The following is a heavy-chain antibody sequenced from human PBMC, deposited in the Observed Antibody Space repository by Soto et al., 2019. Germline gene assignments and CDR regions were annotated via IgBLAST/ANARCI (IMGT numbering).Heavy chain of an antibody. Sequence: SDTLSLTCTVSGVSILRYYWSWIRQPPGKGLEWIGYIYYSGSTNHNPSPKSRGTISVDTSKNQFSLKLNSVTAADTAVYYCARVWGGAFDIWGQGTMVT. J-gene: IGHJ3*02. CDR2: IYYSGST. D-gene: IGHD3-10*01. CDR3: ARVWGGAFDI. CDR1: GVSILRYY. V-gene: IGHV4-59*07.